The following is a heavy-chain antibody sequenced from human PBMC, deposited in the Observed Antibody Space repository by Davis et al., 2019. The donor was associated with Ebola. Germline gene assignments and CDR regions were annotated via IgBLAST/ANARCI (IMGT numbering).Heavy chain of an antibody. CDR2: IKSKTDGGTT. Sequence: GESLKISCAASGFTFSNARMSWVRQAPGKGLEWVGRIKSKTDGGTTDYAAPVKGRFTISRDDSKNTLYLQMNSLKTEDTAVYYCTPQGITAGGYYYYGMDVWGQRTTVTVSS. CDR3: TPQGITAGGYYYYGMDV. V-gene: IGHV3-15*01. J-gene: IGHJ6*02. D-gene: IGHD3-16*01. CDR1: GFTFSNAR.